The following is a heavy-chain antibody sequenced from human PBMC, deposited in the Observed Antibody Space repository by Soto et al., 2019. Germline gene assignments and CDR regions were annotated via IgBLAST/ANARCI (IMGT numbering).Heavy chain of an antibody. CDR3: AKLIYPLNSSGLDV. V-gene: IGHV3-30*18. CDR2: ISYEGLNT. J-gene: IGHJ6*02. Sequence: QVQLVQSGGGVVQPGRSLRLSCATSGFTFSSYDMQWVRHAPGKGLEWVALISYEGLNTYYADSVRGRFIICRDNSKNILYLQMHSLRPDDTAVYYCAKLIYPLNSSGLDVWGQGATVIVSS. D-gene: IGHD1-1*01. CDR1: GFTFSSYD.